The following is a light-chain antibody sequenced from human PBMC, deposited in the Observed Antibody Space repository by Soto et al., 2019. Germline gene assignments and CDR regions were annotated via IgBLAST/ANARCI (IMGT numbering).Light chain of an antibody. Sequence: EIVMTHCPATLSVSAGERATLSFRASQSVSSNLALYQQKPCQAPRLLIYAASTRATGIPDRFSGSGSGTDFTLTISRLEPEDFAVYYCQQYGSSGTFGQGTKA. J-gene: IGKJ1*01. CDR3: QQYGSSGT. CDR1: QSVSSN. CDR2: AAS. V-gene: IGKV3-20*01.